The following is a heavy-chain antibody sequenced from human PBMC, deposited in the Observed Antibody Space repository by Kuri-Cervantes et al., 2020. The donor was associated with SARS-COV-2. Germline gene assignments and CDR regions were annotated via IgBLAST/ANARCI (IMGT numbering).Heavy chain of an antibody. D-gene: IGHD3-22*01. CDR2: ISPFLGTA. CDR3: ALGYWGSGYPRYYYYMDV. CDR1: ETTFPNYD. J-gene: IGHJ6*03. V-gene: IGHV1-69*05. Sequence: SVKVSCKTPETTFPNYDINWVRQATGQGLEWMGGISPFLGTATYAQKFQGRVTITMDESMSTAYLELSSLRSDDTAVYYCALGYWGSGYPRYYYYMDVWGKGTTVTVSS.